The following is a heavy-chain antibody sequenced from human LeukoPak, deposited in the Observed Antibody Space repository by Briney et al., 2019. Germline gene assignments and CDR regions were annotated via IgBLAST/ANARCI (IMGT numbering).Heavy chain of an antibody. D-gene: IGHD6-19*01. CDR2: INTNTGNP. J-gene: IGHJ4*02. CDR1: GYTFTSYA. CDR3: ARGMWLPHWGVFDN. Sequence: ASVKVSCKASGYTFTSYAINWVRQAPGQGLEWMGWINTNTGNPTFAQGFTGRFVFSLDTSVSTAYLQITNLKAEDTSVYYCARGMWLPHWGVFDNWGQGTLVTVSS. V-gene: IGHV7-4-1*02.